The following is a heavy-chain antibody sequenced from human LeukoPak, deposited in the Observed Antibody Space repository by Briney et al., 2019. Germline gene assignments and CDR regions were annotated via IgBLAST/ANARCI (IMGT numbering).Heavy chain of an antibody. CDR3: ARDSIQLLPDAFDI. Sequence: GGSLRLSCEASGFNFFKCSINWVRQAPGKGLEWVSSISSSETSSSRFIYYADSVKGRFTISRDNAKNSLYLQMNSLRAEDTAVYYCARDSIQLLPDAFDIWGQGTMVTVSS. D-gene: IGHD3-22*01. CDR2: ISSSETSSSRFI. V-gene: IGHV3-21*01. CDR1: GFNFFKCS. J-gene: IGHJ3*02.